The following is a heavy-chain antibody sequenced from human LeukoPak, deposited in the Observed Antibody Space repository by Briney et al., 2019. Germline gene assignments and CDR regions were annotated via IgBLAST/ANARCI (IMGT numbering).Heavy chain of an antibody. J-gene: IGHJ1*01. CDR2: IRYDRSNK. Sequence: GGSLRLSCAASGFTFSSYGMHWVRQAPGKGLEWVAFIRYDRSNKYYADSVKGRFTISRDNSKNTLYLQMNGLRAEDTAVYYCAKDLNPVLVQYFQHWGQGTLVTVSS. CDR3: AKDLNPVLVQYFQH. V-gene: IGHV3-30*02. D-gene: IGHD3-3*01. CDR1: GFTFSSYG.